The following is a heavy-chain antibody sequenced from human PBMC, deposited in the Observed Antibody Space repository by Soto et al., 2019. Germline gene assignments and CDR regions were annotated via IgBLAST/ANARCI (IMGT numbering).Heavy chain of an antibody. Sequence: QVQLQESGPGLVKPSETLSLTCTVSGGSISSDYWSWIRQSPGKGLEWVAYIPQTGITDYNPSLKCLLTISLDTSKNPFSLKLTSVTAADTAVYYCARGHPGMDAFDIWGQGTKVTVSP. J-gene: IGHJ3*02. V-gene: IGHV4-59*01. D-gene: IGHD3-10*01. CDR2: IPQTGIT. CDR1: GGSISSDY. CDR3: ARGHPGMDAFDI.